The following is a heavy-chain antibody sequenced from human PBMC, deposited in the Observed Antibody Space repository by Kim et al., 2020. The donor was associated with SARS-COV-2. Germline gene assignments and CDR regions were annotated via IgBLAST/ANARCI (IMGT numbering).Heavy chain of an antibody. CDR3: ARPTYGDYPIDN. D-gene: IGHD4-17*01. V-gene: IGHV3-48*02. J-gene: IGHJ4*02. Sequence: GGSLRLSCAASGFTFSSYSMKWVRQAPGKGLEWVSYISSSSSNKYYADSVKGRFTISRDNAKNSLYLQMTSLRDEDTAVYYCARPTYGDYPIDNWGQGTLVTVSS. CDR2: ISSSSSNK. CDR1: GFTFSSYS.